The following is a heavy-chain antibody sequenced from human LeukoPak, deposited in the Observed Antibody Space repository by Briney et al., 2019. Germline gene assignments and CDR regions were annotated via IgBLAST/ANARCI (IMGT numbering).Heavy chain of an antibody. J-gene: IGHJ4*02. CDR1: GGSISSYY. D-gene: IGHD3-22*01. CDR3: ARSDSGYYFLFDY. Sequence: SETLSLTCTVSGGSISSYYWSWIRQPPGKGLEWIGYIYYSGSTNYNPSLKSRVTISVDTSKNQFSLKLSSVTAADTAVYYCARSDSGYYFLFDYWGQGTLVTVSS. CDR2: IYYSGST. V-gene: IGHV4-59*01.